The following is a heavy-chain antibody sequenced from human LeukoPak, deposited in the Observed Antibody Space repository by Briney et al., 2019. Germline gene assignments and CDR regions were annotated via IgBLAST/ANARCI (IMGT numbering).Heavy chain of an antibody. CDR1: GGSIRNSSFY. CDR3: ARLAIAVAGTGSADYYYYGMDV. Sequence: SETLSLTCAVSGGSIRNSSFYWGWIRQPPGKGLEWIGSIYYSGSTYYNPSLKSRVTISVDTSKNQFSLKLSSVTAADTAVYYCARLAIAVAGTGSADYYYYGMDVWGQGTTVTVSS. D-gene: IGHD6-19*01. V-gene: IGHV4-39*01. J-gene: IGHJ6*02. CDR2: IYYSGST.